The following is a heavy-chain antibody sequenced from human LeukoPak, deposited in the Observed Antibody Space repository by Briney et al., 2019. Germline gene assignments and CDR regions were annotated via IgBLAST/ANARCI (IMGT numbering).Heavy chain of an antibody. D-gene: IGHD3-10*01. CDR2: IRSKAYGGTT. V-gene: IGHV3-49*04. CDR1: GFTFSSYE. CDR3: TRVGSGSYYNRKSFDY. Sequence: GGSLRLSCAASGFTFSSYEMNWVRQAPGKGLEWVGFIRSKAYGGTTEYAASVKGRFTISRDDSKSIAYLQMNSLKTEDTAVYYCTRVGSGSYYNRKSFDYWGQGTLVTVSS. J-gene: IGHJ4*02.